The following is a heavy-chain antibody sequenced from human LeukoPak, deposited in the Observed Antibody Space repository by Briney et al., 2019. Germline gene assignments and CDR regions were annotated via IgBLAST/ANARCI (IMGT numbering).Heavy chain of an antibody. Sequence: GGSLTLSCAVSGCTVITNNKNWGRNGPGQGRERVSVLYSDGNTNYADSVQGRFTISRDNSKNTLYLEMNSLSPDDTAVYYCARGVEPLAANTLAYWGQGTLVTVSS. CDR3: ARGVEPLAANTLAY. V-gene: IGHV3-53*01. CDR2: LYSDGNT. D-gene: IGHD1-14*01. CDR1: GCTVITNN. J-gene: IGHJ4*02.